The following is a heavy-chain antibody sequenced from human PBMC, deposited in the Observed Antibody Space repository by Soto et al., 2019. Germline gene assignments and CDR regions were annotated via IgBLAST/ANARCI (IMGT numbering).Heavy chain of an antibody. CDR2: IIPIFGTA. J-gene: IGHJ6*02. CDR3: ARSISSSPIIYYYYYGMDV. D-gene: IGHD6-6*01. CDR1: GGTFSSYC. Sequence: SVNVSCKASGGTFSSYCVSWVRQAPGQGLEWMGGIIPIFGTANYAQKFQGRVTITADESTSTAYMELSSLRSEDTAVYYCARSISSSPIIYYYYYGMDVWGQGTTVTVSS. V-gene: IGHV1-69*01.